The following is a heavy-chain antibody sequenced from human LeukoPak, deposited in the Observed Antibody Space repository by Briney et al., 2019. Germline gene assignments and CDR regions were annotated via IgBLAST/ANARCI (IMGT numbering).Heavy chain of an antibody. V-gene: IGHV1-69*13. Sequence: SVKVSCKASGGTFSSYAISWVRQAPGQGLEWMGGIIPIFGTANYAQKFQGRVTITADESTSTAYMELSSLRSEDTAVYYCARDQWTTVTTGPIEYYYYGMDVWGQGTTVTVSS. CDR3: ARDQWTTVTTGPIEYYYYGMDV. J-gene: IGHJ6*02. D-gene: IGHD4-17*01. CDR1: GGTFSSYA. CDR2: IIPIFGTA.